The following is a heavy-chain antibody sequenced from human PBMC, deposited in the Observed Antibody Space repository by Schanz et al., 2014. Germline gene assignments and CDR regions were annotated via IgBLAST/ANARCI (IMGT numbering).Heavy chain of an antibody. V-gene: IGHV1-46*03. Sequence: QVQLVQSGDEVKKPGTSVKVSCKASGYTFVSYSMHWVRQAPGHGLEWMGIVNPSVRGTHFAREFQGRVTVTSDTSTSTVYMELSGLRSEDTAVYYCAGAFDSSGYYFDYWGQGTLVIVSS. CDR3: AGAFDSSGYYFDY. CDR2: VNPSVRGT. CDR1: GYTFVSYS. J-gene: IGHJ4*02. D-gene: IGHD3-22*01.